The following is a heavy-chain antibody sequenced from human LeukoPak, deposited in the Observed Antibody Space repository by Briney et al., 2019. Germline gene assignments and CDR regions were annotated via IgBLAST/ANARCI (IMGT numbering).Heavy chain of an antibody. D-gene: IGHD2-2*01. CDR3: ARIWGSSTSCYDCWFDP. J-gene: IGHJ5*02. V-gene: IGHV1-2*02. Sequence: ASVKVSCKASGYTFTGYYMHWVRQAPGQGLEWMGWINPNSGGTNYAQKFQGRVTTTRDTSISTAYMELSRLRSDDTAVYYCARIWGSSTSCYDCWFDPWGQGTLVTVSS. CDR2: INPNSGGT. CDR1: GYTFTGYY.